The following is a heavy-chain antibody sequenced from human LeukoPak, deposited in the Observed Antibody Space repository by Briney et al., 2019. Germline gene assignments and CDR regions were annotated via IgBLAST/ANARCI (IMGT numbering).Heavy chain of an antibody. J-gene: IGHJ6*02. CDR1: GYNFATYW. Sequence: GESLKISCKGSGYNFATYWIGWVRQMPGKGLEWMGIIYPGDSDTRYSPSFQGQVTISADKFITTAYLQWSSLKASDTAIYYCARVRYYYYGMDVWGQGTTVTVSS. CDR2: IYPGDSDT. CDR3: ARVRYYYYGMDV. V-gene: IGHV5-51*01. D-gene: IGHD3-3*01.